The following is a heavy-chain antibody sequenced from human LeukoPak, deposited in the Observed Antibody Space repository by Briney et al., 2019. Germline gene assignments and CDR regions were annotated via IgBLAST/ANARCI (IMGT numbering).Heavy chain of an antibody. J-gene: IGHJ4*02. D-gene: IGHD3-22*01. CDR2: IKQDGSEN. Sequence: PGESLRLSCVGSGFTFSRYWMSWVRQAPGKGLEWVANIKQDGSENNYVDSVKGRFTISRDNAKKSLYLQMNSLRAEDTAVYYCPRGLFNSYDMYFNLWGQGTLVTVSS. CDR3: PRGLFNSYDMYFNL. CDR1: GFTFSRYW. V-gene: IGHV3-7*01.